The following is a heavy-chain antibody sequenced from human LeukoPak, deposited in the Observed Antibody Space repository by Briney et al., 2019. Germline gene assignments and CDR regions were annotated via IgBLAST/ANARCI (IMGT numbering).Heavy chain of an antibody. D-gene: IGHD2-21*02. CDR1: GFTFSDYY. CDR2: ISGSGGST. CDR3: AKDPPPPATAKSGDY. J-gene: IGHJ4*02. Sequence: QSGGSLRLSCAASGFTFSDYYMSWIRHAPEKGLEWVSAISGSGGSTYYADSVKGRFTISRDNSKNTLYLQMNSLRAEDTAVYYCAKDPPPPATAKSGDYWGQGTLVTVSS. V-gene: IGHV3-23*01.